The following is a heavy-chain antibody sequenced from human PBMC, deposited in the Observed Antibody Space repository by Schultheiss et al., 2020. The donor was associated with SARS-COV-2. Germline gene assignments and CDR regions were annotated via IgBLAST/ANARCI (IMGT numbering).Heavy chain of an antibody. CDR1: GFTFSDYS. V-gene: IGHV3-48*01. CDR3: ARVGAVGGNVWFDP. Sequence: GGSLRLSCVASGFTFSDYSMTWVRQAPGKGLEWVSYISGRSSTSHYADSVKGRFAISRDNARNSVFLQLNSLRVEDTAVYFCARVGAVGGNVWFDPWGQGTLVTVSS. J-gene: IGHJ5*02. CDR2: ISGRSSTS. D-gene: IGHD2-15*01.